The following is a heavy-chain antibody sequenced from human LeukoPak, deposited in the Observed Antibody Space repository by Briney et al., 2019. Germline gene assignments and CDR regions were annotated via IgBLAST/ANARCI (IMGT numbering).Heavy chain of an antibody. Sequence: SETLSLTCAVYGGSFSGYYWSWIRQPPGKGLEWIGEINHSGSTNYNPSLKSRVTISVDTSKNQFSLKLSSVTAADTAVYYCARPRIAARSPFDYWGQGTLVTVPS. CDR1: GGSFSGYY. J-gene: IGHJ4*02. CDR3: ARPRIAARSPFDY. CDR2: INHSGST. D-gene: IGHD6-6*01. V-gene: IGHV4-34*01.